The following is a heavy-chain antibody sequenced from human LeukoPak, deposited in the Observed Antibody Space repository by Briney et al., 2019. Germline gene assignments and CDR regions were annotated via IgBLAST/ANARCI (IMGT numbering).Heavy chain of an antibody. J-gene: IGHJ6*03. CDR1: GFIFSSHG. CDR2: VSPSGDIT. Sequence: GGSLRLSCAASGFIFSSHGMNWVRQAPGKGLEWVSGVSPSGDITYYADSVKGRFTISRDNTKNRVYLQMDSLRFEDAAVYYCAKDGRVAVAGHYYYYYMDVWGKGTTVTISS. CDR3: AKDGRVAVAGHYYYYYMDV. D-gene: IGHD6-19*01. V-gene: IGHV3-23*01.